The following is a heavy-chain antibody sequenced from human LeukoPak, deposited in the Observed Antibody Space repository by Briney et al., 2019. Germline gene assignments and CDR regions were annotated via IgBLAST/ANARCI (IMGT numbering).Heavy chain of an antibody. D-gene: IGHD4-23*01. V-gene: IGHV4-59*08. CDR2: IYYSGSN. CDR1: GGSISSYY. CDR3: ARQSDYGGNDY. Sequence: PSETLSLTCTVSGGSISSYYWSWIRQPPGKGLEWIGYIYYSGSNNYNPSLKSRVTISVDTSKNQFSLKLSSVTAADTAVYYCARQSDYGGNDYWGQGTLVTVSS. J-gene: IGHJ4*02.